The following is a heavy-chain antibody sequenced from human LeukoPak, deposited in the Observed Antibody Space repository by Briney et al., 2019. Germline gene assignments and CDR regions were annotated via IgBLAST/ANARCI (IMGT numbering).Heavy chain of an antibody. J-gene: IGHJ3*02. CDR3: ARGTTVSYDAFDI. CDR2: INHSGST. Sequence: SETLSLTCAVYGGSFSGYYWSWIRQPPGKGLEWIGEINHSGSTNYDPSLKSRVTISVDTSKNQFSLKLSSVTAADTAVYCCARGTTVSYDAFDIWGQGTMVTVSS. D-gene: IGHD4-17*01. V-gene: IGHV4-34*01. CDR1: GGSFSGYY.